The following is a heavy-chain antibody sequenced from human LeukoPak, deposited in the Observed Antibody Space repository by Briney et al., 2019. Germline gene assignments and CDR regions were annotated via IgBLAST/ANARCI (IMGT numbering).Heavy chain of an antibody. CDR2: IIPIFGTA. CDR3: ARDLRSSGSYYPSYSDY. CDR1: GGTFSSYA. J-gene: IGHJ4*02. Sequence: ASVKVSCKASGGTFSSYAISWVRQAPGQGLEWMGGIIPIFGTANYAQKFQGRVTITADESTSTAYMELSSLRSEDTAVYYCARDLRSSGSYYPSYSDYWRQATLVTVSS. V-gene: IGHV1-69*13. D-gene: IGHD3-10*01.